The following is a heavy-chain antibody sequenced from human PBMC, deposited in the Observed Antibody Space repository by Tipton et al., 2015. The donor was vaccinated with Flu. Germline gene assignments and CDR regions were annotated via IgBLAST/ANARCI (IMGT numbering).Heavy chain of an antibody. CDR3: AKDIGTTGTTWFDP. CDR2: ISWDSGSI. CDR1: GFTFDDYA. J-gene: IGHJ5*02. V-gene: IGHV3-9*01. D-gene: IGHD1-1*01. Sequence: SLRLSCAASGFTFDDYAMHWVRQAPGKGLEWVSGISWDSGSIDYADSVKGRFTISRDNAKNSLYLQMNSLRAEDTALYYCAKDIGTTGTTWFDPWGQGTRVTVSS.